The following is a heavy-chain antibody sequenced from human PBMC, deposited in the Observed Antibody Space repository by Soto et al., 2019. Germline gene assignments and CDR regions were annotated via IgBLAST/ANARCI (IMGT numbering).Heavy chain of an antibody. J-gene: IGHJ4*02. Sequence: GASVKVSCKVSGYTLNELSMHWVRQAPGKGLEWMGGFDPEDGETIYAQKFQGRVTMTEDTSTDTAYMELSSLRSEDTAVYYCATDRSYGDYVYDFDYWGQGTLVNVSS. CDR2: FDPEDGET. CDR1: GYTLNELS. V-gene: IGHV1-24*01. CDR3: ATDRSYGDYVYDFDY. D-gene: IGHD4-17*01.